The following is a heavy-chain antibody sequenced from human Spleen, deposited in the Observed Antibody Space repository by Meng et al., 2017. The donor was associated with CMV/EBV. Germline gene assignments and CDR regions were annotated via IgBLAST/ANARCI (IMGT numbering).Heavy chain of an antibody. J-gene: IGHJ4*02. CDR3: ASNNYYGSGCPFDY. CDR1: GFTFSSYW. Sequence: GESLKISCAASGFTFSSYWMNWVRQAPGKGLEWVANIKEDGSKKYYVDSEKGRFTISRDNAKNSLYLQMNSLRAEDTAVYYCASNNYYGSGCPFDYWGQGTLVTVSS. D-gene: IGHD3-10*01. CDR2: IKEDGSKK. V-gene: IGHV3-7*01.